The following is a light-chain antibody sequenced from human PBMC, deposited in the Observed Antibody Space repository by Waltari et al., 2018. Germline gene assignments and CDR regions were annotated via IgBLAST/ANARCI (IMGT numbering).Light chain of an antibody. Sequence: DIELTQSPGALFLSPGERATLSCRASQSLSPAQLAWYKQRPGQAPSLVIHGASNRASGIPERFSGSGSGTVFTLTITRLEPEDFAVYYCQHYGNSVTFGGGTKVEIK. J-gene: IGKJ4*01. V-gene: IGKV3-20*01. CDR3: QHYGNSVT. CDR2: GAS. CDR1: QSLSPAQ.